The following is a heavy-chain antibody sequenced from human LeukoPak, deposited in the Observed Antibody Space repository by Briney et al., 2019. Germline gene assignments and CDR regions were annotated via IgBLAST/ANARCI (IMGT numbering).Heavy chain of an antibody. CDR2: ISSRGSTI. J-gene: IGHJ5*02. CDR3: ARGFFCISNTCSLYTWFDT. D-gene: IGHD2-2*01. V-gene: IGHV3-48*03. CDR1: GFTFSSYE. Sequence: GGSLRLSCAASGFTFSSYERNWVRQAPGKGLEWVSYISSRGSTIYYADSVKGRFTISRDNAKNSLYLQMNSLRAEDTALYYCARGFFCISNTCSLYTWFDTWGQGTLVTVS.